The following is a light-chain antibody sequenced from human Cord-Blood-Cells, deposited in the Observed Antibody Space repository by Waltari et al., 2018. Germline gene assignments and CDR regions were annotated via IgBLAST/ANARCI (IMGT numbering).Light chain of an antibody. CDR1: SLHGRGYNY. CDR2: TSS. Sequence: HSALTPPRLVAGSLGLSGTISCTGPSLHGRGYNYVDWYQQHPGKAPKLLIYTSSKRPSGIPDRCSGSKSGNSASLAISGLQAEDEADYYCGSCAGSQTADVFGAGTKLTVL. V-gene: IGLV2-11*01. J-gene: IGLJ2*01. CDR3: GSCAGSQTADV.